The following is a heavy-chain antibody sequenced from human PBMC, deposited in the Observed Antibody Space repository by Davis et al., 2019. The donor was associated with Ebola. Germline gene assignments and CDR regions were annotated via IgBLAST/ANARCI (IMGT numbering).Heavy chain of an antibody. CDR3: ARAGFGSSSFDS. CDR2: IKQDGSEK. CDR1: GFTFSSYW. D-gene: IGHD2-15*01. Sequence: GGSLRLSCAGSGFTFSSYWMSWVRQAPGKGLEWVANIKQDGSEKYYVDSVKGRFAISRDNARNSLYLQMNSLRDEDTGVYYCARAGFGSSSFDSWGQGTLVTVSS. J-gene: IGHJ4*02. V-gene: IGHV3-7*01.